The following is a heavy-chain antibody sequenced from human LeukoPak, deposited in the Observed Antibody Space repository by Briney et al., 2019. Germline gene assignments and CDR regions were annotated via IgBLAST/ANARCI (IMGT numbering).Heavy chain of an antibody. CDR2: INPNSGAT. CDR1: GYTFTSYY. CDR3: VRGVNYQRIGCYDY. J-gene: IGHJ4*02. Sequence: ASVKVSCKASGYTFTSYYIHWVRQAPGRGLEWMGWINPNSGATNYAQKFQGRVTMTRDTSVSTTFMELSGLRSDDTAVYYCVRGVNYQRIGCYDYWGQGTLVTVSS. V-gene: IGHV1-2*02. D-gene: IGHD5-24*01.